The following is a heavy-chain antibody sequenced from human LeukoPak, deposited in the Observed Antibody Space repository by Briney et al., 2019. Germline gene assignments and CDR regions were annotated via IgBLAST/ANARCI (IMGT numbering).Heavy chain of an antibody. J-gene: IGHJ4*02. CDR1: GFTFSIYE. D-gene: IGHD2-21*02. V-gene: IGHV3-48*03. Sequence: GGSLRLSCAASGFTFSIYEMNWVRQAPGKGLEWVSYISSTDNTKYYADSVKGRFTISRDNAKNSLFLQMNSLRVEDTAIYYCARDGLVAPATIGIDYWGQGTLVSVSS. CDR2: ISSTDNTK. CDR3: ARDGLVAPATIGIDY.